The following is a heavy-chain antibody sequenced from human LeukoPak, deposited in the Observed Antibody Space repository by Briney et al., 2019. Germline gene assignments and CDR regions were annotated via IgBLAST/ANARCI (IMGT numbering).Heavy chain of an antibody. D-gene: IGHD1-26*01. CDR1: GFIFSSFA. Sequence: PGGSLRLSCAASGFIFSSFAMNWVRQSPGKGLGWVSSIGVSDGTTYYAESVRGRFTISRDNSKNTLFLQVNSLRVEDTAVYYCAKQGGSYRYFDSWGQGTLVTVSS. J-gene: IGHJ4*02. CDR2: IGVSDGTT. V-gene: IGHV3-23*01. CDR3: AKQGGSYRYFDS.